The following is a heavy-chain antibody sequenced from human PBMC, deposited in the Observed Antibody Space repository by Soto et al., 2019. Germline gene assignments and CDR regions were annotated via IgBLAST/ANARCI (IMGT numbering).Heavy chain of an antibody. Sequence: SETLSLTCAVSGGSISSYYWSWIRQPAVKGLEWIGRIYTSGSTNYNPSLKSRVTMSVDTSKNQFSLKLSSVTAADTAVYYCARARIYCSGGSCYPRPYYFDDWGQGTLVTAPQ. CDR3: ARARIYCSGGSCYPRPYYFDD. D-gene: IGHD2-15*01. CDR1: GGSISSYY. V-gene: IGHV4-4*07. CDR2: IYTSGST. J-gene: IGHJ4*02.